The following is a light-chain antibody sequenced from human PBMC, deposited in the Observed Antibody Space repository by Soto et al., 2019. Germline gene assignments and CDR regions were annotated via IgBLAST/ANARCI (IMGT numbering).Light chain of an antibody. J-gene: IGKJ5*01. Sequence: DIVLAQSPGTLSLSPGERATLSCGASQTVSSNYLAWYQQKFGQAPRLLIYGASSRATGIPDRFSGSGSGTDFTLTISRLEPEDFAVYYCQQYGSSPQTFGQGTRLEIK. CDR3: QQYGSSPQT. V-gene: IGKV3-20*01. CDR1: QTVSSNY. CDR2: GAS.